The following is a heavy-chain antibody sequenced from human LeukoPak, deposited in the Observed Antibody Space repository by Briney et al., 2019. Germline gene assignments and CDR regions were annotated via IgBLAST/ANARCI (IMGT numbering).Heavy chain of an antibody. D-gene: IGHD4-17*01. CDR2: IKQDGSEE. Sequence: GGSLRLSCAASGFTFSSYWMSWVRQAPGKGLEWVANIKQDGSEEYYVDSVKGRFNISRDNAENSLYLQMNSLRAEDTAVCYCARASGDFYYYYYGMDVWGQGTTVTVSS. V-gene: IGHV3-7*04. CDR1: GFTFSSYW. CDR3: ARASGDFYYYYYGMDV. J-gene: IGHJ6*02.